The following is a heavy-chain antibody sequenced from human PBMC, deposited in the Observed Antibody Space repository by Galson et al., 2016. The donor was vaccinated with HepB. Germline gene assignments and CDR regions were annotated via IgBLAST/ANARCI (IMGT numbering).Heavy chain of an antibody. J-gene: IGHJ4*02. D-gene: IGHD3-9*01. CDR2: IAYDGSRS. Sequence: SLRLSCAASGFMFSYHALHWVRQAPGKGLEWVSVIAYDGSRSYYADSVKGRFTIYRDNSKNTLFLQMNSLTREDTAVYFCARDPDYNNSTGTFDYWGQGALVTVSA. V-gene: IGHV3-30*04. CDR3: ARDPDYNNSTGTFDY. CDR1: GFMFSYHA.